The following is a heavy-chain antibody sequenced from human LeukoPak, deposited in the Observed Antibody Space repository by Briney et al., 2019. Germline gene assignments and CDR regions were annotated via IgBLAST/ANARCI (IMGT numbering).Heavy chain of an antibody. Sequence: SETLSLTCTVPGGSISSYYWSWIRQPPGEGLEWIGYISNSGSTNYNPSLESRVTISVDTSKNQLSLKLSSVTAADTAVYHCVRLQPNTGEWAFDIWGQGTMVSVSS. CDR1: GGSISSYY. V-gene: IGHV4-59*01. CDR2: ISNSGST. D-gene: IGHD1-1*01. J-gene: IGHJ3*02. CDR3: VRLQPNTGEWAFDI.